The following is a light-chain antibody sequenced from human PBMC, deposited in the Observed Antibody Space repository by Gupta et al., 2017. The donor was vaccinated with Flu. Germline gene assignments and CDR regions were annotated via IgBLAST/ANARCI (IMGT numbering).Light chain of an antibody. J-gene: IGLJ1*01. V-gene: IGLV3-21*02. CDR2: NDN. CDR3: QVWDSDGDFV. Sequence: SYVLTQSPSVSVAPGQTARIPCAGNDIGSKSVHWYQQRPGQAPILVVCNDNDRPSGIPERFSGSNSGNTATLAISRVEAGDEADYYCQVWDSDGDFVFGTGTKVIVL. CDR1: DIGSKS.